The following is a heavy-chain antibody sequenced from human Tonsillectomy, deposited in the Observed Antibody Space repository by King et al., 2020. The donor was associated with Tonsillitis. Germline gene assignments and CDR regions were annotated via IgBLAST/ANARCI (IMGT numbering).Heavy chain of an antibody. CDR3: ARGIAVVPAANYYFDY. Sequence: LPLQESGSGLVKPSKTLSLTCAVSGGSISSGGYSWSWIRQPPGKGLEWIGYIYHSGSTYYNPSLKSRVTISVDRSKNQFSLKLSSVTAADTAVYYCARGIAVVPAANYYFDYWGQGTLVTVSS. J-gene: IGHJ4*02. D-gene: IGHD2-2*01. CDR1: GGSISSGGYS. V-gene: IGHV4-30-2*01. CDR2: IYHSGST.